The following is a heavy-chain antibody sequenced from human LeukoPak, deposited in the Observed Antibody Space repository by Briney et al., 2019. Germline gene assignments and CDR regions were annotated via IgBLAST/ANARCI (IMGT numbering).Heavy chain of an antibody. CDR3: ARDRQQLLWFGEPEGAFDI. J-gene: IGHJ3*02. D-gene: IGHD3-10*01. V-gene: IGHV1-46*01. Sequence: ASVKVSCKASGYTFTSYYMHWVRQAPGQGLEWMGIINPSGGSTSYAQKFQGRVTMTRDTSTSTVYMELSSLRSEDTAVYYCARDRQQLLWFGEPEGAFDIWGQGTMVTVSS. CDR1: GYTFTSYY. CDR2: INPSGGST.